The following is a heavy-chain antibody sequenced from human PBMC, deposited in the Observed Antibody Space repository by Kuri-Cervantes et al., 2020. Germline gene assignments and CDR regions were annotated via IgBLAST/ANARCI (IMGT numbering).Heavy chain of an antibody. CDR2: IYYDGSSS. Sequence: SETLSLTCSVSGASITSSPYYWGWIRQFPGKGLEWIGNIYYDGSSSYYNPSLKSRVTISLDTSKNQFSLNLNSVTAADTAVYYCARANYDSSGLHTRPIDYWGQGTLVTVSS. CDR3: ARANYDSSGLHTRPIDY. CDR1: GASITSSPYY. V-gene: IGHV4-39*07. D-gene: IGHD3-22*01. J-gene: IGHJ4*02.